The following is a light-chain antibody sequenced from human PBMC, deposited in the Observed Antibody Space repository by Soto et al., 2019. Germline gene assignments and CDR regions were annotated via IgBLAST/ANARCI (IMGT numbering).Light chain of an antibody. CDR2: GAS. Sequence: DRVMTPSTDTPSVSPGGRGTPSCRASESITRNLVWYQKRPGQAPRVVIYGASTRTTGIPARFSVSGSGTDFTLTLSRLQSEDRAVYDRQQWHNWPRTFCQGTKVDIK. V-gene: IGKV3-15*01. CDR1: ESITRN. J-gene: IGKJ1*01. CDR3: QQWHNWPRT.